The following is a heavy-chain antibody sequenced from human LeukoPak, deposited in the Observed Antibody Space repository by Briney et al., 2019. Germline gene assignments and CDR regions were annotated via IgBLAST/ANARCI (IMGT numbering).Heavy chain of an antibody. CDR2: IWYDGSNK. CDR1: GFTFSSYG. Sequence: GRSLRLSCAASGFTFSSYGMHWVRQAPGKGLEWVAAIWYDGSNKYYADSVKGRFTISRDNSKNTLYLQMNSLRGEDTAVYYCARDNTALDYWGQGTLVTVSS. D-gene: IGHD5-18*01. V-gene: IGHV3-33*01. J-gene: IGHJ4*02. CDR3: ARDNTALDY.